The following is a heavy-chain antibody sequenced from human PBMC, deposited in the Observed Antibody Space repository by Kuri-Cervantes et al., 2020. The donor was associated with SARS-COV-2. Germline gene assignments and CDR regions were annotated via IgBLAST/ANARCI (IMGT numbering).Heavy chain of an antibody. J-gene: IGHJ4*02. D-gene: IGHD2-15*01. CDR1: GGSFSGYY. Sequence: SQTLSLTCAVYGGSFSGYYWSWIRQPPGKGLEWIGEINHSGSTNYNPSLKSRVTISVDTSKNQFSLELSSVTAADTAVYYCARGRRRYCSGGSCPFDYWGQGTLVTVSS. CDR2: INHSGST. V-gene: IGHV4-34*01. CDR3: ARGRRRYCSGGSCPFDY.